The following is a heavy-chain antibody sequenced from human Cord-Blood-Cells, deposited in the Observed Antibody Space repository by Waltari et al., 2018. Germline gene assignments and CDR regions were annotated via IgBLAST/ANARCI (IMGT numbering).Heavy chain of an antibody. Sequence: EVQLVESGGGLVKPGGSLRLSCAASGFTFSNAWMSWVRQASAKGLEWVGRIKSKTDGGTTDYAAPVKGRFTISRDDSKNTLYLQMNSLKTEDTAVYYCTTDVVDCSGGSCYYFDYWGQGTLVTVSS. CDR3: TTDVVDCSGGSCYYFDY. CDR1: GFTFSNAW. V-gene: IGHV3-15*01. J-gene: IGHJ4*02. CDR2: IKSKTDGGTT. D-gene: IGHD2-15*01.